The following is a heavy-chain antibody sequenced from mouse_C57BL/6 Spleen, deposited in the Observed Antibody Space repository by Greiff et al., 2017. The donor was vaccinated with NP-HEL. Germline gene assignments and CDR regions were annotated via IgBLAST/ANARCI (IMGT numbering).Heavy chain of an antibody. J-gene: IGHJ2*01. CDR3: ARHGPLFRYFDY. CDR2: ISGGGGNT. V-gene: IGHV5-9*01. CDR1: GFTFSSYT. Sequence: EVQLVESGGGLVKPGGSLKLSCAASGFTFSSYTMSWVRQTPEKRLEWVATISGGGGNTYYPDSVKGRFTISRDNAKNTLYLQMSSLRSEDTALYYCARHGPLFRYFDYWGQGTTLTVSS.